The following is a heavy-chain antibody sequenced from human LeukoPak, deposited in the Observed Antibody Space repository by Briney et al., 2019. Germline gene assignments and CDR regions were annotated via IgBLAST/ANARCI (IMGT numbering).Heavy chain of an antibody. CDR1: GFTFSSYA. J-gene: IGHJ4*02. V-gene: IGHV3-23*01. Sequence: GGSLRLSCAASGFTFSSYAMSWVRQAPGKGLEWVSAISGSGGSTYYADSVKGRFTISRDNSKNTLYLQMNRLRAEDTAVYYCAKVVVPAAIPYYFDYWGQGTLVTVSS. CDR2: ISGSGGST. CDR3: AKVVVPAAIPYYFDY. D-gene: IGHD2-2*02.